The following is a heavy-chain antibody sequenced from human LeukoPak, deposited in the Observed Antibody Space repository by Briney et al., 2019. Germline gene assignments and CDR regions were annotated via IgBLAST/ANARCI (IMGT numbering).Heavy chain of an antibody. D-gene: IGHD1-26*01. Sequence: VASVEVSGKFSGYTLREVSRHGGRQAPGKGLEGRGGFDREDGRTIYAQNFPGRLTMTEDTSTDTAYMGLSSLRSEDTAVYFCTTDLVGEGAFDIWGQGTMVTVSS. CDR3: TTDLVGEGAFDI. V-gene: IGHV1-24*01. CDR1: GYTLREVS. J-gene: IGHJ3*02. CDR2: FDREDGRT.